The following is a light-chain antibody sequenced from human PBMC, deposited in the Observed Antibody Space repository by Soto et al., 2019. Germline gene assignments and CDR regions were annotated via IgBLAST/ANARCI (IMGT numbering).Light chain of an antibody. J-gene: IGKJ1*01. CDR1: QSVSSSY. CDR3: QQYNNWPPWK. Sequence: EIVLTQSPGTLSLSPGERATLSCRASQSVSSSYLAWYQQKPGQAPRLLIYGASSRATGIPARFSGSGSGTDFTLTISSLEPEDFAVYYCQQYNNWPPWKFGQGTKVDIK. V-gene: IGKV3-20*01. CDR2: GAS.